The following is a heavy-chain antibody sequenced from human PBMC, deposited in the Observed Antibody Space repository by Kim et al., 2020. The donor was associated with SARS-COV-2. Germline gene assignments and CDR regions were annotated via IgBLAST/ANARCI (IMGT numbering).Heavy chain of an antibody. V-gene: IGHV1-2*06. Sequence: ASVKVSCKASGYTFTGYYMHWVRQAPGQGLEWMGRINPNSGGTNYAQKFQGRVTMTRDTSISTAYMELSRLRSDDTAVYYCARDYYDSSGYYYEFDYWGQGTLVTVSS. D-gene: IGHD3-22*01. CDR3: ARDYYDSSGYYYEFDY. J-gene: IGHJ4*02. CDR2: INPNSGGT. CDR1: GYTFTGYY.